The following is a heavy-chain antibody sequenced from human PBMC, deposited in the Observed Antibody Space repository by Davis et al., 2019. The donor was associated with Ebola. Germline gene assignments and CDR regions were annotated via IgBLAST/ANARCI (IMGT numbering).Heavy chain of an antibody. V-gene: IGHV3-21*01. Sequence: GESLKTSCAASGFTFSSYSMNWVRHAPRKGLEWVSSISSSSSYIYYADSVKGRFTISRDNAKNSLYLQMNSLRAEDTAVYYCARDGYDFWSGYYVHGMDVWGQGTTVTVSS. CDR1: GFTFSSYS. CDR2: ISSSSSYI. CDR3: ARDGYDFWSGYYVHGMDV. D-gene: IGHD3-3*01. J-gene: IGHJ6*02.